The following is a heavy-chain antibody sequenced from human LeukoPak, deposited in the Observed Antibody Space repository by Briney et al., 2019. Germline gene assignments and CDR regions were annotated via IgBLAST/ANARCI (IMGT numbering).Heavy chain of an antibody. CDR3: ATSLTDVLLWFGELLPLGY. D-gene: IGHD3-10*01. J-gene: IGHJ4*02. Sequence: PSETLSLTCTVSGGSISSRSYYWGWIRQPPGKGLEWIGSIYYSGSTYYNPSLKSRVTISVDTSKNQFSLELSSVTAADTAVYYCATSLTDVLLWFGELLPLGYCGQGTLVTVSS. CDR1: GGSISSRSYY. V-gene: IGHV4-39*07. CDR2: IYYSGST.